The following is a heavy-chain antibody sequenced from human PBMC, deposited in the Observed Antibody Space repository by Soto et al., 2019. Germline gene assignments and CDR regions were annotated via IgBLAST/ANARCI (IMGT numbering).Heavy chain of an antibody. CDR3: AKDHVEGYCSSTSCYPPDD. CDR1: GFTFSSYG. Sequence: QVQLVESGGGVVQPGRSLRLSCAASGFTFSSYGMHWVRQAPGKGLEWVAVISYDGSNKYYADSVKGRFTISRDNSKNTLYLQMNSLRAEDTAVYYCAKDHVEGYCSSTSCYPPDDWGQGTLVTVSS. V-gene: IGHV3-30*18. D-gene: IGHD2-2*01. J-gene: IGHJ4*02. CDR2: ISYDGSNK.